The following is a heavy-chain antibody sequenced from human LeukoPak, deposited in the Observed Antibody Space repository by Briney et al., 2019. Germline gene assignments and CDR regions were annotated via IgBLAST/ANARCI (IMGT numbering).Heavy chain of an antibody. CDR3: ARDHSSWDY. J-gene: IGHJ4*02. D-gene: IGHD6-13*01. CDR2: INPNSGGT. CDR1: GYTFTSYD. Sequence: ASVKVSCKASGYTFTSYDINWVRQAPGQGLEWMGWINPNSGGTNYAQKFQGRVTMTRDTSISTAYMELSRLRSDDTAVYYCARDHSSWDYWGQGTLVTVSS. V-gene: IGHV1-2*02.